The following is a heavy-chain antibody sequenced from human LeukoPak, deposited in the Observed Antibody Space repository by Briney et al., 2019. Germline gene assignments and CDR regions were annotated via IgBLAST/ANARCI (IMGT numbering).Heavy chain of an antibody. CDR1: GGSISSSSYY. D-gene: IGHD3-10*01. Sequence: SETLSLTCTVSGGSISSSSYYWGWIRQPPGKGLEWIGSIYYSGSTYYNPSLKSRVTISVDTSKNQFSLKLSSVTAADTAVYYCAIHEGIRFGELDNWFDPWGQGTLVTVSS. CDR2: IYYSGST. CDR3: AIHEGIRFGELDNWFDP. J-gene: IGHJ5*02. V-gene: IGHV4-39*01.